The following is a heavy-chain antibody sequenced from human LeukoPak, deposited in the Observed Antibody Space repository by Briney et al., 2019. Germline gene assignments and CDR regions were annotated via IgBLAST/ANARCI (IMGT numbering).Heavy chain of an antibody. CDR1: GGSISSSSYY. CDR2: IYYSGST. Sequence: PSETLSLTCTVSGGSISSSSYYWGWIRQPPGTGLEWIGSIYYSGSTYYNPSLKSRVTISVDTSKNQFSLKLSSVTAADTAVYYCLKGYLDWFDPWGQGTLVTVSS. V-gene: IGHV4-39*01. D-gene: IGHD2-15*01. CDR3: LKGYLDWFDP. J-gene: IGHJ5*02.